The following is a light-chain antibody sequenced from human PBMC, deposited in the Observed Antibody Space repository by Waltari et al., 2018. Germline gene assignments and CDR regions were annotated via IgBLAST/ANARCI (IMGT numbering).Light chain of an antibody. Sequence: QSVLTQPPSAPGNPGQRGTISCSGSSDNIGTNTVNWYQLLPGTAPKTVIFANYHRPSGVPDRFSASKSGTSASLVLSGLQSEDEADYFCATWDDSLSGRVFGGGTKVTVL. V-gene: IGLV1-44*01. CDR2: ANY. CDR1: SDNIGTNT. CDR3: ATWDDSLSGRV. J-gene: IGLJ2*01.